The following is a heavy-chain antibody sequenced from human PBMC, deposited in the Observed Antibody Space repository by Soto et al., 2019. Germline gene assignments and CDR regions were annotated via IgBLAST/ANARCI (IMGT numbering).Heavy chain of an antibody. V-gene: IGHV1-69*13. D-gene: IGHD3-22*01. CDR1: GGTFSSYA. Sequence: SVKVSCKASGGTFSSYAISWVRQAPGQGLEWMGGIIPIFGTANYAQKFQGRVTITADESTSTAYMELSSLRSEDTAVYYCARGMNYYDSSGYYGWGLDAFDIWGQGTMVTVSS. CDR3: ARGMNYYDSSGYYGWGLDAFDI. J-gene: IGHJ3*02. CDR2: IIPIFGTA.